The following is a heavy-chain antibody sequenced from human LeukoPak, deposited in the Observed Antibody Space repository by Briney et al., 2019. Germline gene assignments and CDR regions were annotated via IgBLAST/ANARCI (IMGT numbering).Heavy chain of an antibody. J-gene: IGHJ4*02. D-gene: IGHD3-9*01. V-gene: IGHV4-39*01. CDR2: IYYSGST. Sequence: PSETLSLTCTVSGGSISRSSYYWGWIRQPPGKGLEWIGSIYYSGSTYYNPSLKSRVTISVDTSKNQFSLKLNSVTATDTAVYYCARLWILTGYSPHYFDYWGQGTLVTVSS. CDR1: GGSISRSSYY. CDR3: ARLWILTGYSPHYFDY.